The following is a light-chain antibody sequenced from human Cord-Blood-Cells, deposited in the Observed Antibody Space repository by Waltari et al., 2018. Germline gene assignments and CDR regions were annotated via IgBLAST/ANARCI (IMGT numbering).Light chain of an antibody. Sequence: DIQMTQSPSSLSASVADRVTIPCRASQSISSYLNWYQQKPGKAAKLLIYAASSFQIGVPSRFSGSGSGTDFTLTISSLQPEDFATYYCQQSYSTPYSFGQGTKLEIK. J-gene: IGKJ2*03. V-gene: IGKV1-39*01. CDR1: QSISSY. CDR3: QQSYSTPYS. CDR2: AAS.